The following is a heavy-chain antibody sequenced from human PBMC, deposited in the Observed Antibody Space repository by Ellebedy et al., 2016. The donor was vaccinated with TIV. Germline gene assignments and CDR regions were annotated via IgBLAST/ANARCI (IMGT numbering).Heavy chain of an antibody. CDR2: IKYDGSEH. D-gene: IGHD2-8*01. CDR1: GFTFTNAW. Sequence: PGGSLRLSCTVSGFTFTNAWMNWVRQAPGKGLEWVANIKYDGSEHYYVDSVKGRFTISRDNAKNSLYLQMSSLRAEDTAVYYCARPGKPYAIDYWGQGILVTVSS. CDR3: ARPGKPYAIDY. J-gene: IGHJ4*02. V-gene: IGHV3-7*03.